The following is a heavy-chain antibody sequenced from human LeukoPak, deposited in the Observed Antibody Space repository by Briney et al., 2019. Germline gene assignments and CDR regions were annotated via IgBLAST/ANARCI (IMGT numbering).Heavy chain of an antibody. CDR3: ARDRGRGSSSGFDY. D-gene: IGHD6-6*01. J-gene: IGHJ4*02. V-gene: IGHV4-31*03. CDR2: TYYSGST. CDR1: GGSISSGGYY. Sequence: PSQTLSLTCTVSGGSISSGGYYWSWIRQHPGKGLEWIGYTYYSGSTYYNPSLKSRVTISVDTSKNQFSLKLSSVTAADTAVYYCARDRGRGSSSGFDYWGQGTLVTVSS.